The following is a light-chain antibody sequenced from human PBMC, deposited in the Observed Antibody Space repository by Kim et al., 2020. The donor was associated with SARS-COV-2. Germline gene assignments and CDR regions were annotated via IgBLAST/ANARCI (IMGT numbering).Light chain of an antibody. J-gene: IGKJ4*01. CDR1: QGISSY. CDR2: AAS. CDR3: QHLNSYPLT. Sequence: DIQLTQSPSFLSASVGDSVTITCRASQGISSYLAWYQQKPGKAPKLLIYAASTLQSGVPSRFSGSGSGTEFTLTISSLQPEDFATYYCQHLNSYPLTFGGGTKVDIK. V-gene: IGKV1-9*01.